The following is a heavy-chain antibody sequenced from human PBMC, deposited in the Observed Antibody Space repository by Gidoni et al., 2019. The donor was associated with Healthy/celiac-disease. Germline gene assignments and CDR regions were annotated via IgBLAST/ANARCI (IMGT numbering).Heavy chain of an antibody. D-gene: IGHD3-22*01. Sequence: QVQLVESGGGVVQPGRSLRLSCPATGVTFSSSAMHWVRQAPGKGREWVAVISYDGGNNSYADSVKGRFTISRDNSKNTLYLQMNSLRAEDTAVYYCARDYGITMIVVVISYYFDYWGQGTLVTVSS. CDR1: GVTFSSSA. CDR3: ARDYGITMIVVVISYYFDY. V-gene: IGHV3-30-3*01. CDR2: ISYDGGNN. J-gene: IGHJ4*02.